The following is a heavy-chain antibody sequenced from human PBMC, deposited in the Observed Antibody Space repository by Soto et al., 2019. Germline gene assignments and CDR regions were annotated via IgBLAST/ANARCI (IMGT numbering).Heavy chain of an antibody. Sequence: QLQLQESGSGLVKPSQTLSLTCAVSGGSISSGGYSWSWIRQPPGKGLEWIGYIYHSGSTYYNPSLKSRVTISVXXSXNXXSLKLSSVTAADTAVYYCARGGITMVRGVINWFDPWGQGTLVTVSS. J-gene: IGHJ5*02. CDR3: ARGGITMVRGVINWFDP. D-gene: IGHD3-10*01. V-gene: IGHV4-30-2*01. CDR2: IYHSGST. CDR1: GGSISSGGYS.